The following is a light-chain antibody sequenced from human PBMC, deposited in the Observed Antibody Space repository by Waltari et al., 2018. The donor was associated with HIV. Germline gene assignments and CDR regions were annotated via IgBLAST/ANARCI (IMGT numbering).Light chain of an antibody. J-gene: IGKJ1*01. CDR1: QTINSW. V-gene: IGKV1-5*03. CDR3: QQYDDYRT. Sequence: DMQMTQSPSTLSASVGDRVTITCRASQTINSWLAWYQQKPGKAPKLLIYEASGLESGVPSRFSGSGSGTEFTLTIISLQPDDFATYYCQQYDDYRTFGPGTKVEI. CDR2: EAS.